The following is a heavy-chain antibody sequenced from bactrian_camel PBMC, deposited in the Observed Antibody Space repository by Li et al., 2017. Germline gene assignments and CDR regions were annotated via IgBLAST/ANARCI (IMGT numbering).Heavy chain of an antibody. D-gene: IGHD4*01. CDR2: IAAYAST. CDR1: GYTASTYC. J-gene: IGHJ4*01. CDR3: ASRGGNSCWTPSLLESDYSL. Sequence: HVQLVESGGGSVQAGGSLRLSCRASGYTASTYCMAWFRQAPGQEREGVAAIAAYASTRYTDSVRGRFTVSKDNAKNTLYLEMANLKPDDAAMYYCASRGGNSCWTPSLLESDYSLWGQGTQVTVS. V-gene: IGHV3S26*01.